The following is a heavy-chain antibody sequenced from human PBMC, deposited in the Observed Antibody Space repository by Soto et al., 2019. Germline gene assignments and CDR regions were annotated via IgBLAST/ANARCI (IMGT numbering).Heavy chain of an antibody. CDR2: IVPIFGTT. CDR1: GGTISRYS. D-gene: IGHD3-22*01. Sequence: QVQLVQSGAEVKKPGSSVKVSCKISGGTISRYSISWVRQAPGQGLEWMGGIVPIFGTTNYAQKFQDRVTITTDESATTAHMELSNLRSEDTAVYYCARPYEGGYSSNHHYYYALDVWGQGTAVTVSS. V-gene: IGHV1-69*01. J-gene: IGHJ6*02. CDR3: ARPYEGGYSSNHHYYYALDV.